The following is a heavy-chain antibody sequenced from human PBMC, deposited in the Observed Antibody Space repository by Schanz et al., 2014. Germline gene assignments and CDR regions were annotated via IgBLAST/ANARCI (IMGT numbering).Heavy chain of an antibody. CDR2: INPSGGST. V-gene: IGHV1-46*01. D-gene: IGHD3-10*01. Sequence: QVQLVQSGAEVKKPGASVKVSCKASGYTFTGHYMHWVRQAPGQGLEWMGIINPSGGSTTYAQKFQGRVTMTSDTSTSTVYMELSSLRSEDTAVYYCARSGVDVWGQGTTVTVSS. CDR1: GYTFTGHY. CDR3: ARSGVDV. J-gene: IGHJ6*02.